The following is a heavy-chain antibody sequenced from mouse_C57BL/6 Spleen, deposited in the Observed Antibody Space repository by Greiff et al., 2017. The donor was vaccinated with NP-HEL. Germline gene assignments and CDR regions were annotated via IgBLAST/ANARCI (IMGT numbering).Heavy chain of an antibody. CDR1: GYTFTSYG. V-gene: IGHV1-81*01. D-gene: IGHD1-1*01. CDR3: ARAYRSSGTRPCFDV. Sequence: VQLQQSGAELARPGASVKLSCKASGYTFTSYGISWVKQRPGQGLEWIGEIYPRSGNTYYTEKFKGKATLTADKSSSTAYMELRSLTSEDSAVYFCARAYRSSGTRPCFDVWGTGTTVTVSS. CDR2: IYPRSGNT. J-gene: IGHJ1*03.